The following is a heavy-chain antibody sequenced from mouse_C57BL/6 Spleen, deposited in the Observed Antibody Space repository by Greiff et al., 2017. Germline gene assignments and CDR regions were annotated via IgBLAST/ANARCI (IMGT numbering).Heavy chain of an antibody. Sequence: EVMLVESGTVLARPGASVKMSCKTSAYTFTSYWRPWVNRRPGRGREWIGAIYPGKSVTSYNQKFKGKAKLTAVTSASTAYMELSSLTNEDSAVYYCTRDYYGSSYGYFDVWGTGTTVTVSS. V-gene: IGHV1-5*01. CDR3: TRDYYGSSYGYFDV. D-gene: IGHD1-1*01. J-gene: IGHJ1*03. CDR1: AYTFTSYW. CDR2: IYPGKSVT.